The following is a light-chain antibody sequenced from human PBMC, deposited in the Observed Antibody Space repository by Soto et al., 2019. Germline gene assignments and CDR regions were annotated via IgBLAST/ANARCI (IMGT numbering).Light chain of an antibody. CDR2: DAS. Sequence: DIQMTQSPSTLSASVGDRVTITCRASQSISSWLAWYQQNPGKAPKVLIYDASSLESGVPSRFSGSGSVTEFTLTISSLQPDDFATYYCQQYSNYWTFGQGTKVEIK. V-gene: IGKV1-5*01. CDR3: QQYSNYWT. CDR1: QSISSW. J-gene: IGKJ1*01.